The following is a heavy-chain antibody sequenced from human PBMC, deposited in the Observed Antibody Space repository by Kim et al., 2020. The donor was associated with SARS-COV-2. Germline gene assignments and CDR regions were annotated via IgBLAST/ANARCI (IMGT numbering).Heavy chain of an antibody. CDR1: GGTFSSYA. J-gene: IGHJ3*02. V-gene: IGHV1-69*13. D-gene: IGHD2-8*01. CDR3: ARGVVSGYCTNGVCYNDAFDI. Sequence: SVKVSCKASGGTFSSYAISWVRQAPGQGLEWMGGIIPIFGTANYALKFQGRVTITADESTSTAYMELSSLRSEDTAVYYCARGVVSGYCTNGVCYNDAFDIWGQGTMVTVSS. CDR2: IIPIFGTA.